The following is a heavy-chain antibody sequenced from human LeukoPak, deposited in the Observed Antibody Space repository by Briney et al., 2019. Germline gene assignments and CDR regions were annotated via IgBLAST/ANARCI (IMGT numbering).Heavy chain of an antibody. CDR1: GFTFSSYA. Sequence: GGSLRLSCAASGFTFSSYAMHWVRQAPGKGLEWVAVISYDGSNKYYADSVKGRFTISRDNSKNTLYLQMNSPRAEDTAVYYCARDRFPHHIVGATNWFDPWGQGTLVTVSS. V-gene: IGHV3-30-3*01. CDR3: ARDRFPHHIVGATNWFDP. CDR2: ISYDGSNK. D-gene: IGHD1-26*01. J-gene: IGHJ5*02.